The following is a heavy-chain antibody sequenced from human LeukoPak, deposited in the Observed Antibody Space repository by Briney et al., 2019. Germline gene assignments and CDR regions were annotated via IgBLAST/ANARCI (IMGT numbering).Heavy chain of an antibody. V-gene: IGHV3-30*03. CDR1: GFTFNIYG. D-gene: IGHD3-10*01. J-gene: IGHJ4*02. CDR2: ISYDGSNA. Sequence: PGRSLRLSCAASGFTFNIYGMHWVRQAPGKGLEWVAVISYDGSNAYYADSVKGRFFISRDNSQKMVYVEMNSLRPEDTAVYYCARASGGSASYPFDYWGQGTLVTVSS. CDR3: ARASGGSASYPFDY.